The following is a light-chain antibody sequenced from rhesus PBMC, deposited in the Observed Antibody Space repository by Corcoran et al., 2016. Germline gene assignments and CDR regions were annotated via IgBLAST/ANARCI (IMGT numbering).Light chain of an antibody. CDR2: KAS. CDR1: QSISSW. V-gene: IGKV1-16*01. J-gene: IGKJ1*01. Sequence: DIQMTQSPSSLSASVGDKVTITCQASQSISSWLAWYQQKTRKAPKPLIYKASSLESGVPSRSRGSGSGTDFTRTISSLQPEDFATYYCQQYNSAPPTFGQGTKVEIK. CDR3: QQYNSAPPT.